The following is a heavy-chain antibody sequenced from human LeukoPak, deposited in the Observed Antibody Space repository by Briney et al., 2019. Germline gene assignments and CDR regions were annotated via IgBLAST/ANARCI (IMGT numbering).Heavy chain of an antibody. CDR2: INHSGST. V-gene: IGHV4-34*01. CDR1: GGSFSGYY. Sequence: PSETLSLTCAVHGGSFSGYYWSWIRQPPGKGLEWIGEINHSGSTNYNPSLKSRVTISVDTSKNQFSLKLSSVTAADTAVYYCARGLDIVVVPAASAWFDPWGQGTLVTVSS. D-gene: IGHD2-2*01. J-gene: IGHJ5*02. CDR3: ARGLDIVVVPAASAWFDP.